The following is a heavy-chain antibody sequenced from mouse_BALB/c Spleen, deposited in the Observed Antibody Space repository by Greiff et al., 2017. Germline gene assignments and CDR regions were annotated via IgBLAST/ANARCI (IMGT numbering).Heavy chain of an antibody. D-gene: IGHD1-3*01. CDR2: ISSGGSYT. J-gene: IGHJ2*01. V-gene: IGHV5-9-4*01. CDR3: ARASGNLYFDY. CDR1: GFTFSSYA. Sequence: EVQVVESGGGLVKPGGSLKLSCAASGFTFSSYAMSWVRQSPEKRLEWVAEISSGGSYTYYPDTVTGRFTISRDNAKNTLYLEMSSLRSEDTAMYDCARASGNLYFDYWGQGTTLTVSS.